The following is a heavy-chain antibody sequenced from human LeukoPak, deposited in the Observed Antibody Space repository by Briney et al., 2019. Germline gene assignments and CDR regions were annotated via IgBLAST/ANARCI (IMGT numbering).Heavy chain of an antibody. CDR1: LDLNSRQF. V-gene: IGHV4/OR15-8*01. J-gene: IGHJ4*02. D-gene: IGHD3-10*01. Sequence: PSVTLSLTCSVSLDLNSRQFARWVPQPRGKAVVWIGEIHRSGRRNYNPSLQSRVTISIDRSRNQIALELSSVTAADTAVYYCAREILGGFNPGAYWGQGTLVTVSS. CDR3: AREILGGFNPGAY. CDR2: IHRSGRR.